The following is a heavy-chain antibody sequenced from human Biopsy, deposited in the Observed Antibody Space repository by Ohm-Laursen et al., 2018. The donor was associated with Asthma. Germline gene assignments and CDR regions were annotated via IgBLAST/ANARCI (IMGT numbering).Heavy chain of an antibody. D-gene: IGHD2-2*01. Sequence: SSVKVSCKSLGGTFNTYVIGWVRQAPGQGLVWMGGIIAVFGTTTYPQKFQDRVTITADDSTSTVYMELSSLRSEDTAVYYCARKAGSCISRTCYSLDFWGQGTLVTGSS. CDR1: GGTFNTYV. V-gene: IGHV1-69*01. CDR3: ARKAGSCISRTCYSLDF. J-gene: IGHJ4*02. CDR2: IIAVFGTT.